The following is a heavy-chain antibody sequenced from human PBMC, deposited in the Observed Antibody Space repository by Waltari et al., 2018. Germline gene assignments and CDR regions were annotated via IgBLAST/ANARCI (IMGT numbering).Heavy chain of an antibody. CDR2: IHHSGST. CDR3: AESHSSGPHYFDY. Sequence: QVQLQQWGAGLLKPSETLSLTCAVYGGSFSGYYWSWIRQPPGKGLEWIGEIHHSGSTNYNPSLKIRLTISVDTSKNQFSLKLSSVTAADTAVYSCAESHSSGPHYFDYWGQGTLVTVSS. J-gene: IGHJ4*02. D-gene: IGHD6-19*01. CDR1: GGSFSGYY. V-gene: IGHV4-34*01.